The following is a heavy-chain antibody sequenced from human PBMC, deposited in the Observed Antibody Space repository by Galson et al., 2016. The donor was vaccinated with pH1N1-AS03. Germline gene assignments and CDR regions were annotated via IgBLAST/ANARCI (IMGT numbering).Heavy chain of an antibody. Sequence: ETLSLTCTVSGGSISSSNYYWGWIRQPPGKGLEWIGSMSYSGSTYYNPSLKSRVTISGDTSKNQFSLKLSSVTAAGTAVYYCARRRFFWTPGFDPWGQGTLVTVSS. J-gene: IGHJ5*02. V-gene: IGHV4-39*07. CDR2: MSYSGST. D-gene: IGHD3/OR15-3a*01. CDR1: GGSISSSNYY. CDR3: ARRRFFWTPGFDP.